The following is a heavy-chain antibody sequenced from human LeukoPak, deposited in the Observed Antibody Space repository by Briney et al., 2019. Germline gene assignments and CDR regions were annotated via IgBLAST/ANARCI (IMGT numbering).Heavy chain of an antibody. J-gene: IGHJ4*02. V-gene: IGHV4-34*01. CDR3: ARGAVAGLDY. D-gene: IGHD6-19*01. Sequence: SETLSLTCAVYGGSFGGYYWSWIRQPPGKGLEWIGEINHSGSTNYNPSLKSRVTISVDTSKNQFSLKLSSVTAADTAVYYCARGAVAGLDYWGQGTLVTVSS. CDR2: INHSGST. CDR1: GGSFGGYY.